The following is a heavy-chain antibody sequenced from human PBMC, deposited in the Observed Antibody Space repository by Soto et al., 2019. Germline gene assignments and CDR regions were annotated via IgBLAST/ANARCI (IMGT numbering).Heavy chain of an antibody. J-gene: IGHJ6*02. Sequence: EVQLVESGGGLVQPGGSLRLSCAASGFTVSSNYMSWVRQAPGKGLEWVSVIYSGGSTYYADSVKGRFTISRDNSKNTRYLQMNSLRAEDTAVYYCARYRIPTGMDVWGQGTTVTVSS. V-gene: IGHV3-66*01. CDR3: ARYRIPTGMDV. D-gene: IGHD3-16*02. CDR2: IYSGGST. CDR1: GFTVSSNY.